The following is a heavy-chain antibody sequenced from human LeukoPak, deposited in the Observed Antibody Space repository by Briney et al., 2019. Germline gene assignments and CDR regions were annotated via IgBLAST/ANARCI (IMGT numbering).Heavy chain of an antibody. J-gene: IGHJ4*02. CDR2: ISYDGSNK. D-gene: IGHD3-3*01. Sequence: PGGSLRLSCAASGFTFSSYAMHRVRQAPGKGLEWVAVISYDGSNKYYADSVKGRFTISRDNSKNTLYLQMNSLRAEDTAVYYCARSYSRSGYYLALFDYWGQGALVTVSS. V-gene: IGHV3-30-3*01. CDR3: ARSYSRSGYYLALFDY. CDR1: GFTFSSYA.